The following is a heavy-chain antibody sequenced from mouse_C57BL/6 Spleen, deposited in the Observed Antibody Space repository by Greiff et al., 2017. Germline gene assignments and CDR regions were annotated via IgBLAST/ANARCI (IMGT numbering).Heavy chain of an antibody. V-gene: IGHV1-15*01. D-gene: IGHD2-4*01. J-gene: IGHJ3*01. CDR1: GYTFTDYE. Sequence: VQLQQSGAELVRPGASVTLSCKASGYTFTDYEMHWVKQTPVHGLEWIGALDPETGGTAYNQKFKGKAILTADKSSSTAYMELRSLTSEDSAVYYCTRSGDYDRFAYWGQGTLVTVSA. CDR3: TRSGDYDRFAY. CDR2: LDPETGGT.